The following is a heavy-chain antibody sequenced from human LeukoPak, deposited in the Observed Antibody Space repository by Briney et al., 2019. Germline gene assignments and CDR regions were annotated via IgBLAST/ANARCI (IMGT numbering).Heavy chain of an antibody. CDR3: ARVYYGSGSSNWFDP. Sequence: SETLSLTCTVSGGSISSYYWSWIRQPAGKGLEWIGRIYTSGSTNYNPSLKSRVTMSVDTSKNQFSLKLSSVTAADTAVYYCARVYYGSGSSNWFDPWGQGTLVTVSS. V-gene: IGHV4-4*07. D-gene: IGHD3-10*01. CDR2: IYTSGST. J-gene: IGHJ5*02. CDR1: GGSISSYY.